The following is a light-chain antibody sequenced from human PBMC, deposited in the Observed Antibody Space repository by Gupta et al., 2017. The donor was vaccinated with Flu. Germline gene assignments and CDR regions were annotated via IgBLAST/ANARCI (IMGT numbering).Light chain of an antibody. J-gene: IGLJ3*02. V-gene: IGLV6-57*03. CDR2: EHN. Sequence: ITVIISCTRSSGSLAGSDVQWYQQLPIRAPNTVICEHNQRPSGGPDQFTGSIYRSANAASLTISGQRNDDEADYYSQSTEANDRWVFGGGTKLTVL. CDR1: SGSLAGSD. CDR3: QSTEANDRWV.